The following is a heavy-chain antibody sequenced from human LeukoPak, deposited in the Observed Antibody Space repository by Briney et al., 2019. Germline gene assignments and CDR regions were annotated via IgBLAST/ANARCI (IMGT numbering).Heavy chain of an antibody. V-gene: IGHV3-7*03. CDR2: IKEDGNEQ. CDR3: ARGVRSGN. CDR1: GFTFSTYW. Sequence: RGSLRLSSAASGFTFSTYWMTWVRQAPGKGLEWVANIKEDGNEQHYVDSVKGRFTISRDNDKNSLYLQMHSLRVEDTAVYYCARGVRSGNWGQGTLVTVSS. D-gene: IGHD6-6*01. J-gene: IGHJ4*02.